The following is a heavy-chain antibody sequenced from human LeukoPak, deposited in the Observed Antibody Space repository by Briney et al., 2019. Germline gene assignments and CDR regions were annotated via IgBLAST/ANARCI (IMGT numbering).Heavy chain of an antibody. CDR1: GFTFSSYW. CDR2: INSDGSST. J-gene: IGHJ4*02. CDR3: ARDAYSGYDHPFDY. Sequence: GGSLRLSCEASGFTFSSYWMHWVRQAPGKGLMWVSRINSDGSSTSYADSVKGRFTISRDNAKNTVYLQMNSLRAEDTAVYYCARDAYSGYDHPFDYWGQGTLVTVSS. D-gene: IGHD5-12*01. V-gene: IGHV3-74*01.